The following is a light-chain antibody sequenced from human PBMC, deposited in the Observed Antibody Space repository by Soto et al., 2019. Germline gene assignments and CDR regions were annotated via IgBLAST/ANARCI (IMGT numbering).Light chain of an antibody. Sequence: LTLPASVSGSRGQASPVACSGTTSDIAAHNFVSWYQQHPGKAPKLIIYEVINRPAGVSDRFSGSKSGNTASLTISGLQSEDEADYYCKSYTTSNTFVFGSGTKVTVL. J-gene: IGLJ1*01. V-gene: IGLV2-14*03. CDR1: TSDIAAHNF. CDR2: EVI. CDR3: KSYTTSNTFV.